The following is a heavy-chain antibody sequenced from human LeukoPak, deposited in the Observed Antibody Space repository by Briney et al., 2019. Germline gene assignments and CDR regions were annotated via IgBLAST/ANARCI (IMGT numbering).Heavy chain of an antibody. J-gene: IGHJ4*02. CDR1: GFTFSSYA. Sequence: GGSLRLSCAASGFTFSSYAMNWVRQAPGKGLEWVSAISGSGGRTYYADSVKGRFTISRDNSKNTLYLQMNSLRAEDTAVYYCAKKWGVGTTTLDYFDYWGQGTLVTVSS. D-gene: IGHD1-26*01. V-gene: IGHV3-23*01. CDR3: AKKWGVGTTTLDYFDY. CDR2: ISGSGGRT.